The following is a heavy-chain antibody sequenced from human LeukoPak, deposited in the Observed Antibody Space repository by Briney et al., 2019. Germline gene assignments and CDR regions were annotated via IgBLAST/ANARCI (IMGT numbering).Heavy chain of an antibody. V-gene: IGHV3-53*01. CDR1: GFTVSSNY. CDR2: IYSGGST. Sequence: GGSLRLSCAASGFTVSSNYMSWVRQAPGKGLEWVSVIYSGGSTYYADSVKGRFTISRDNSKNTLYLQMNSLRAEDTAVYYCARDLRGNDFWSGFFDYWGQGTLVTVSS. CDR3: ARDLRGNDFWSGFFDY. D-gene: IGHD3-3*01. J-gene: IGHJ4*02.